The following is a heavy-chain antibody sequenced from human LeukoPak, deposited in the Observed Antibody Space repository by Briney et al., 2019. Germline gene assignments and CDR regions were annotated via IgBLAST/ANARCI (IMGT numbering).Heavy chain of an antibody. J-gene: IGHJ4*02. CDR3: ARLMGRGAMAPFDY. Sequence: GRSLRLSCAASGFTFSSYAMHWVRQAPGKGLEWVAVISYDGSNKYYADSVKGRFTISRDNSKNTLYLQMNSLRAEDTAVYYCARLMGRGAMAPFDYWGQGTLVTVSS. CDR2: ISYDGSNK. V-gene: IGHV3-30-3*01. D-gene: IGHD3-16*01. CDR1: GFTFSSYA.